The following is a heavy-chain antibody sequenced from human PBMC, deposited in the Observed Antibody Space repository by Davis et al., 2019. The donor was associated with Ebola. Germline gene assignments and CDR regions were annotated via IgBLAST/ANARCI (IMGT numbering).Heavy chain of an antibody. J-gene: IGHJ6*02. CDR3: VRGWGRSGLDV. V-gene: IGHV6-1*01. CDR2: TYYTSKWHN. Sequence: HSQTLSLTCAISGDSVFGKNGAWNWIGQSPSRGLEWLGRTYYTSKWHNDYGESVKSRISINPDTSKNQLSLQLNSVTPEDAAVYYCVRGWGRSGLDVWGQGTTVTVSS. D-gene: IGHD3-16*01. CDR1: GDSVFGKNGA.